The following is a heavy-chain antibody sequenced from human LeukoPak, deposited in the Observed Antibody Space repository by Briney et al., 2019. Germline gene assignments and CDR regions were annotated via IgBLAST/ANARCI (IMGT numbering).Heavy chain of an antibody. CDR1: GFTFSNYA. D-gene: IGHD3-10*01. Sequence: GGSLRLSCEASGFTFSNYAMTWVRQAPGKGLEWVSSIFGNGAGTHYADPVKGRLTISRDNAKNTLYLQMNALGAEDTAVYYCAKDLISPRSVGSSEKVDYWGQGTLVIVSS. J-gene: IGHJ4*02. V-gene: IGHV3-23*01. CDR2: IFGNGAGT. CDR3: AKDLISPRSVGSSEKVDY.